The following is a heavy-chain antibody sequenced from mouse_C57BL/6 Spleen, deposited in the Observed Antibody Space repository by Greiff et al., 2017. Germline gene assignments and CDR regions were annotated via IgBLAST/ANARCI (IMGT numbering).Heavy chain of an antibody. CDR1: GFTFSDYY. Sequence: EVQLVESEGGLVQPGSSMKLSCTASGFTFSDYYMAWVRQVPEKGLEWVANINYDGSSTYYLDSLKSRFIISRDNAKNILYLQMSSLKSEDTATYYCARAELGLYAMDYWGQGTSVTVSS. J-gene: IGHJ4*01. D-gene: IGHD4-1*01. V-gene: IGHV5-16*01. CDR3: ARAELGLYAMDY. CDR2: INYDGSST.